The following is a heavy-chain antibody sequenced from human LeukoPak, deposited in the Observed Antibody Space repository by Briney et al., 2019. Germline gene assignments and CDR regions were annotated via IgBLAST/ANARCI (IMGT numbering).Heavy chain of an antibody. CDR2: ITRDGSGA. J-gene: IGHJ4*02. V-gene: IGHV3-74*01. CDR1: GFAFSNYW. Sequence: GGSLRLSCAASGFAFSNYWMHWVRQVPGKGLVWVSRITRDGSGANYADSVKGRFTISRDNARSTLYLQMNSLRAEDTAVYYCTRDWRNLGYDYWGQGTLVTVSS. D-gene: IGHD5-12*01. CDR3: TRDWRNLGYDY.